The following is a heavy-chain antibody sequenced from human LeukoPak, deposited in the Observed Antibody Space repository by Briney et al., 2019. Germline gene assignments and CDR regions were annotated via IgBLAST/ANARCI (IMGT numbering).Heavy chain of an antibody. D-gene: IGHD2-15*01. J-gene: IGHJ4*02. CDR3: ARLSLHCSGGSCYRGAFDS. CDR2: VYYSGVT. V-gene: IGHV4-59*08. Sequence: SETLSLTCTVSGGSTGSDYWSWIRQPPGRGLEWIAYVYYSGVTSYNPSLKSRVAISIDTSKNQFSLNLSSVTAADTAVYYCARLSLHCSGGSCYRGAFDSWGQGTLVTVSS. CDR1: GGSTGSDY.